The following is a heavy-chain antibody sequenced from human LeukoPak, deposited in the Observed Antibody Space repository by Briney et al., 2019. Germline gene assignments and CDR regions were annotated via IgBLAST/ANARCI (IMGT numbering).Heavy chain of an antibody. J-gene: IGHJ3*02. CDR3: ATHARQHNYYGSGSYYSPPPRNDAFDI. CDR2: IYYSGST. Sequence: PSETLSLTCTVSGGSISSGGYYWSWIRQPPGKGLEWIGYIYYSGSTYYNPSLKSRVTISVDTSKKQFSLKLSSVPAADTAVNYCATHARQHNYYGSGSYYSPPPRNDAFDIWGQGTMVTVSS. V-gene: IGHV4-31*03. D-gene: IGHD3-10*01. CDR1: GGSISSGGYY.